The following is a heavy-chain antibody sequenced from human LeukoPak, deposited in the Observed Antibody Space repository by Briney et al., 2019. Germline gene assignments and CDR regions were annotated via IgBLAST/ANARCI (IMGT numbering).Heavy chain of an antibody. CDR3: ATLKGPPLGDYYYYYYMDV. CDR2: IYTSGST. Sequence: SETLSLTCTVSGGSISSYYWSWIRQPAGKGLEWIGRIYTSGSTNYNPSLKSRVTMSVDTSKNQFSLKLSSVTAADTAVYYCATLKGPPLGDYYYYYYMDVWGKGTTVTVSS. V-gene: IGHV4-4*07. D-gene: IGHD3-16*01. CDR1: GGSISSYY. J-gene: IGHJ6*03.